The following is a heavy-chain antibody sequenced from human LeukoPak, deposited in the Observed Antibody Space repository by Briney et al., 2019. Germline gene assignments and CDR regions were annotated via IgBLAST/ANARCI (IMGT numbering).Heavy chain of an antibody. Sequence: GESLKISCQGSGYSFTTYWIGWVRQMPGKGLEWMGIIYPGDSNTRYSPSFQGQVTISADKSISTAYLQWSSLKASDTAMYYCARHSVRPFPMSDYWGQGTLVTVSS. D-gene: IGHD3-22*01. V-gene: IGHV5-51*01. CDR1: GYSFTTYW. CDR3: ARHSVRPFPMSDY. CDR2: IYPGDSNT. J-gene: IGHJ4*02.